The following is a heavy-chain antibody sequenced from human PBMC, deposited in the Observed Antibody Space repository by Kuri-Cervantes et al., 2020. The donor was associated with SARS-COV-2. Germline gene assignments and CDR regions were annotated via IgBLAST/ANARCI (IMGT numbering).Heavy chain of an antibody. CDR1: GFTFSGHW. V-gene: IGHV3-74*01. CDR3: VRDGDHWNFDY. J-gene: IGHJ4*02. D-gene: IGHD1-1*01. CDR2: INPDGSYT. Sequence: GGSLRLSCAASGFTFSGHWIHWVRQAPGKGLVWVSRINPDGSYTNNEDSVKGRFTLSRDNAKNMLFLQMNSLRAEDTAVYYYVRDGDHWNFDYWGQGTLVTVSS.